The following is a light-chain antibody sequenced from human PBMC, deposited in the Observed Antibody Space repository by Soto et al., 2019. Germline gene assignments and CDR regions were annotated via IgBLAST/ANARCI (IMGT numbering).Light chain of an antibody. J-gene: IGKJ4*01. CDR2: DAS. Sequence: DIQMTQSPSTLSASVGDRVTITCRASQSINNWLAWYQQKPCKAPKFLIYDASNLESGVPSRFSGSASGTEFTLTISSLQPDDFATDYCQQYDNYPLTCGGGTKVDI. CDR3: QQYDNYPLT. CDR1: QSINNW. V-gene: IGKV1-5*01.